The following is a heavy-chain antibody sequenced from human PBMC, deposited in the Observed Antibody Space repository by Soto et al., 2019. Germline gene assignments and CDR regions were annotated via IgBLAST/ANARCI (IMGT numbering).Heavy chain of an antibody. Sequence: LSLTCSVSSDSMNSGGYYWSWIRQHPGKGLEWIGYIYSNGDTYYNPPLKSRVTISVDTSKNQFSLNLTSVTAADTAVYYCARRGGSSSGYYYYAMDVWGQGTTVTVS. V-gene: IGHV4-31*03. CDR3: ARRGGSSSGYYYYAMDV. J-gene: IGHJ6*02. CDR1: SDSMNSGGYY. D-gene: IGHD6-6*01. CDR2: IYSNGDT.